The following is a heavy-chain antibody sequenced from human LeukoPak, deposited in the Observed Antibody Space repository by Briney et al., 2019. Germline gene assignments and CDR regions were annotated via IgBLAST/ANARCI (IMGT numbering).Heavy chain of an antibody. D-gene: IGHD2-2*01. CDR1: GGSISSGGYY. Sequence: SQTLSLTCTVSGGSISSGGYYWSWIRQHPGKGLEWIGYIYYSVSTYYNPSLKSRVTISVDTSKNQFSLKLSSVTAADTAVYYCARAIMGVVVPPEGYYYYYYMDVWGKGTTVTVSS. V-gene: IGHV4-31*03. J-gene: IGHJ6*03. CDR2: IYYSVST. CDR3: ARAIMGVVVPPEGYYYYYYMDV.